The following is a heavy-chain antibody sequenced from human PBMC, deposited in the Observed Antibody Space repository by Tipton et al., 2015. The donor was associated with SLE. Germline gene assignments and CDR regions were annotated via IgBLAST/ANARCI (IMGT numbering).Heavy chain of an antibody. CDR1: GGSISSYY. CDR2: IYYSGST. D-gene: IGHD2-2*01. J-gene: IGHJ4*02. CDR3: ARGRSGGCRSTRCHPLLDY. Sequence: TLSLTCTVSGGSISSYYWNWIRQPPGKGLEWIGYIYYSGSTNYNPSLKSRVTISVDTSKNQFSLKLSSVTAADTAVYYCARGRSGGCRSTRCHPLLDYWGQGTLVTVSS. V-gene: IGHV4-59*12.